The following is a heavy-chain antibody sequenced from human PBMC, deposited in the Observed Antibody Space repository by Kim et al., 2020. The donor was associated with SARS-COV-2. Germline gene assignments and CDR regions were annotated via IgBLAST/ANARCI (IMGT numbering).Heavy chain of an antibody. CDR2: ISGSGGST. V-gene: IGHV3-23*01. D-gene: IGHD6-6*01. CDR1: GFTFSSYA. CDR3: AKCRGPLSIAARPLDY. Sequence: GGSLRLSCAASGFTFSSYAMSWVRQAPGKGLEWVSAISGSGGSTYYADSVKGRFTISRDNSKNTLYLQMNSLRAEDTAVYYCAKCRGPLSIAARPLDYWGQGTLVTVSS. J-gene: IGHJ4*02.